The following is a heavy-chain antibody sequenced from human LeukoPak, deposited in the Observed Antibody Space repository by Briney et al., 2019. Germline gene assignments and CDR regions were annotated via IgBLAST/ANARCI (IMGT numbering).Heavy chain of an antibody. V-gene: IGHV3-23*01. Sequence: GGSLRLSYAASGFTFSSFAMSWVRQAPGKGLEWVSSVTGSGSVTSSTYYADSVKGRFTISRDNSKNTLYLQMNSLRAEDTALYYCAKEGTYNNFWSGYFHWGQGALVTVSS. CDR1: GFTFSSFA. CDR3: AKEGTYNNFWSGYFH. CDR2: VTGSGSVTSST. J-gene: IGHJ4*02. D-gene: IGHD3-3*01.